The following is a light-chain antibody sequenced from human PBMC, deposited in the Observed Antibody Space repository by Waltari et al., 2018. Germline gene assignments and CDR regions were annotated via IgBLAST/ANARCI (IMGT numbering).Light chain of an antibody. CDR1: QSIGTS. V-gene: IGKV6-21*01. CDR2: YVS. J-gene: IGKJ2*01. CDR3: HQGSSSFT. Sequence: EIVLTQSPEFQSVTPKEKVTITCRASQSIGTSLHWYQQKPAQPPKLLIKYVSQSLSGDPSRFSGSGSGTDFTLTINSLEAEDAATYYCHQGSSSFTFGQGTKLEIK.